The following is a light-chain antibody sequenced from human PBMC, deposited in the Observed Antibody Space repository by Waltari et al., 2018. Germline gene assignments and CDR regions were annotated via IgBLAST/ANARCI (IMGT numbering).Light chain of an antibody. V-gene: IGLV3-19*01. CDR2: GKD. Sequence: SSELTQDPAVSVALGQTARITCQGDSLRTSYASWYQLKPGQAPELVIYGKDKRPSGIPDRISGYSSGATSSLTITGAQAEDEADYYCSSRNGRANQVVFAGGTKVTVL. CDR3: SSRNGRANQVV. J-gene: IGLJ3*02. CDR1: SLRTSY.